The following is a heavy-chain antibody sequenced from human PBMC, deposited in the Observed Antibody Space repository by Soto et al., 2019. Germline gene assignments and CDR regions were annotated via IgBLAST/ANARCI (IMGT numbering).Heavy chain of an antibody. CDR3: AKDSWDIVVVVAVDY. CDR1: GFTFSSYA. J-gene: IGHJ4*02. D-gene: IGHD2-15*01. Sequence: PWGSLRLSWAASGFTFSSYAMSWVRQAPGKGLEWVSAISGSGGSTYYADSVKGRFTISRDNSKNTLYLQMNSLRAEDTAVYYCAKDSWDIVVVVAVDYWGQGTLVTAPQ. V-gene: IGHV3-23*01. CDR2: ISGSGGST.